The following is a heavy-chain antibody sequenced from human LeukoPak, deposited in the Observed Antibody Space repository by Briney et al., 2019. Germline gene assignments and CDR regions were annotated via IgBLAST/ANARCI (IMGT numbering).Heavy chain of an antibody. J-gene: IGHJ5*02. CDR1: GFTFSSYS. Sequence: GGSLRLSCAASGFTFSSYSMNWVRQAPGKGLEWVSSISSSSSYIYYADSVKGRFTISRDNAKNSLYLQMNSLRAEDTAVYYCARDCTYDFWSGYSGGWWFDPWGQGTLVTVSS. CDR3: ARDCTYDFWSGYSGGWWFDP. V-gene: IGHV3-21*01. D-gene: IGHD3-3*01. CDR2: ISSSSSYI.